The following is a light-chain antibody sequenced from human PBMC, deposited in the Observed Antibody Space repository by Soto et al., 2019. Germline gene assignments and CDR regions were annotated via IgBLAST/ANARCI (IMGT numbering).Light chain of an antibody. CDR2: AAS. J-gene: IGKJ2*01. V-gene: IGKV1-39*01. CDR1: QSISTY. Sequence: DIQMTQSPSSLSASVGDRVTITCRASQSISTYLNWYQQKPGEAPKLLICAASSLQSGVPSRFSGSGSGTDFTLTISSLQLEDFATYYCQQSYTNPYTFGQGTKLEIK. CDR3: QQSYTNPYT.